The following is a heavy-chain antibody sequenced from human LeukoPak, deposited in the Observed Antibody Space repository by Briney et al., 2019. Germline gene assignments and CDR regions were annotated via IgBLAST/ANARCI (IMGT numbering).Heavy chain of an antibody. Sequence: GWALRLSCAASGFTFSSYWMSWLRQAPGKGLEWVANIKKDGSEKYYVDSVKVRFTISRDNAQTSLYLQMNSLRVEDTAVYYCAREPPSVAASNPDYWGQGTLVTVSS. CDR1: GFTFSSYW. CDR2: IKKDGSEK. V-gene: IGHV3-7*01. D-gene: IGHD6-19*01. J-gene: IGHJ4*02. CDR3: AREPPSVAASNPDY.